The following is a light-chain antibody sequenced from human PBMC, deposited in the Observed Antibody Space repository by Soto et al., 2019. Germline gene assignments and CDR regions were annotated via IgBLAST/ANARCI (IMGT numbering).Light chain of an antibody. Sequence: AIQMTQSPPSLSASVGDRVIITCRASQDIRVDVGWLQQRPGHAPNLLIYAASTLHTGVPSTFTGSRSDTDFTLTINDLQPEEVATYFCLQDYDLPYTFGQGTKLEI. CDR2: AAS. V-gene: IGKV1-6*01. J-gene: IGKJ2*01. CDR1: QDIRVD. CDR3: LQDYDLPYT.